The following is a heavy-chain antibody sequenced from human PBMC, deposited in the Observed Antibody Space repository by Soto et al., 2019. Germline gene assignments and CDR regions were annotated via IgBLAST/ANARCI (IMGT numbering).Heavy chain of an antibody. CDR3: AREYSSKSNWFDP. V-gene: IGHV4-59*01. Sequence: PSETLSLTCTVSGGSIRTSYWSWIRQPPGKGLEWIGYIYYSGSTNYNPSLKSRVTISVDTSKNQFSLKLSSVTAADTAVYYCAREYSSKSNWFDPWGQGTLVTVSS. J-gene: IGHJ5*02. CDR1: GGSIRTSY. D-gene: IGHD6-13*01. CDR2: IYYSGST.